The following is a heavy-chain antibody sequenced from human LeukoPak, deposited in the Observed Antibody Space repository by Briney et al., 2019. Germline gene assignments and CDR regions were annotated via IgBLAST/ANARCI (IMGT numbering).Heavy chain of an antibody. D-gene: IGHD3-22*01. CDR1: GGSISSYY. CDR3: ARGDSSGYPREGFDY. V-gene: IGHV4-4*07. J-gene: IGHJ4*02. Sequence: PSETLSLTCTVSGGSISSYYWSWIRQPAGKGLEWIGRIHTSGSTNYNPSLKSRVTMSVDTSKNQFSLKLSSVTAADTAVYYCARGDSSGYPREGFDYWGQGTLVTVSS. CDR2: IHTSGST.